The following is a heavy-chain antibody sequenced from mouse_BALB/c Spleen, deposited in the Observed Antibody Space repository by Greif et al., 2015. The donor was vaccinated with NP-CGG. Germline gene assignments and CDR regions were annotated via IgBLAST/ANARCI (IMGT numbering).Heavy chain of an antibody. CDR3: ARHTGTDYYAMDY. Sequence: DVQLVESGGGLVKPGGSLKLSCAASGFTFSSYAMSWVRQTPEKRLEWVATISSGGSYTYYPDSVKGRFTISRDNAKNTLYLQMSSLRSEDTAMYYCARHTGTDYYAMDYWGQGTSVTVSS. CDR1: GFTFSSYA. V-gene: IGHV5-9-3*01. CDR2: ISSGGSYT. J-gene: IGHJ4*01. D-gene: IGHD4-1*01.